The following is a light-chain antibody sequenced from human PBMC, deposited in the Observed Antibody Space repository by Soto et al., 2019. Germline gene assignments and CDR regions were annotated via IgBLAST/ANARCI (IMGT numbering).Light chain of an antibody. CDR2: EVN. CDR3: TSCITDNTTCV. V-gene: IGLV2-14*01. Sequence: QSVLAQPASVSGSPGQSITISCTGTSSDIGRYNYVSWFQQHPGKVPKLVIFEVNYRPSGVSDRFSGSKSGNTASLTITGLQAEDEADSYCTSCITDNTTCVLGTGTKVT. CDR1: SSDIGRYNY. J-gene: IGLJ1*01.